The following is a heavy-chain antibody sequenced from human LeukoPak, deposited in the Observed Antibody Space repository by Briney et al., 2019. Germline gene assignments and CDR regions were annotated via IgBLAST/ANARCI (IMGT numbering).Heavy chain of an antibody. V-gene: IGHV3-48*04. J-gene: IGHJ4*02. CDR2: ISSSGSTI. D-gene: IGHD2-21*02. CDR1: GFTFSSYG. CDR3: ASNCGGDCYLAFDY. Sequence: GGSLRLSCAASGFTFSSYGMNWVRQAPGKGLEWVSYISSSGSTIYYADSVKVRFTISRDNAKNSLYLQMNSLRAEDTAVYYCASNCGGDCYLAFDYWGQGTLVTVSS.